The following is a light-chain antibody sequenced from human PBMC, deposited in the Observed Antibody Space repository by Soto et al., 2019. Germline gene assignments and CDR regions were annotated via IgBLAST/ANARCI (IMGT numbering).Light chain of an antibody. Sequence: EILMTQSPATLSVTPGERATLSCRASQSVGNNFLAWYQQKPGQAPRLLIYDSSTRATGVPDRFSGSGSGTDFTLTIIRLEPEDFAVYYCQQYDISPWTFGQGSMVDI. J-gene: IGKJ1*01. CDR3: QQYDISPWT. CDR2: DSS. V-gene: IGKV3-20*01. CDR1: QSVGNNF.